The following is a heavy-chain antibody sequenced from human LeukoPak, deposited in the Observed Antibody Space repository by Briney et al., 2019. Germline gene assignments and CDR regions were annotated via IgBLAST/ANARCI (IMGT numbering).Heavy chain of an antibody. Sequence: SETLSLTCTVSGGSISSSSYYWGWIRQPPGKGLEWIGSIYYIGSTYYNPSLKSRVTISVDTSKNQFSLKLSSVTAADTAVYYCARLYYYDSSGYWVLDYWGQGTLVTVSS. CDR1: GGSISSSSYY. V-gene: IGHV4-39*07. J-gene: IGHJ4*02. CDR3: ARLYYYDSSGYWVLDY. D-gene: IGHD3-22*01. CDR2: IYYIGST.